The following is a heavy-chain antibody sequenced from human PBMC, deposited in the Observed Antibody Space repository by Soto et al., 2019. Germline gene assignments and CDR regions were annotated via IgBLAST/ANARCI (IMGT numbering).Heavy chain of an antibody. CDR3: AKGRFDVVTISPFDH. J-gene: IGHJ4*01. CDR2: ISYDGTEE. Sequence: GGSLRLSCAASGFTFSSFGMHWVRQAPGKGLEWVAVISYDGTEEKYADSVKGRATVSRDNSKNTVYLQMNRLRGDDSAIYYSAKGRFDVVTISPFDHWGQGTLVTVS. V-gene: IGHV3-30*18. CDR1: GFTFSSFG. D-gene: IGHD3-3*02.